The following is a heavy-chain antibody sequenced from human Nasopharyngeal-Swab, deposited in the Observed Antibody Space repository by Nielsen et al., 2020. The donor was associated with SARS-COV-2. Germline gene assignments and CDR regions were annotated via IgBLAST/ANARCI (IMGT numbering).Heavy chain of an antibody. CDR2: INQSGST. CDR1: GGSFSGYY. J-gene: IGHJ4*02. CDR3: ARGRVWGSYRYTYYFDY. D-gene: IGHD3-16*02. Sequence: SETLSLTCAVYGGSFSGYYWSWIRQPPGKGLEWSGEINQSGSTNYNPSLKSRVTISVDTSKNQFSLKLSSVTAADTAVYYCARGRVWGSYRYTYYFDYWGQGTLVTVSS. V-gene: IGHV4-34*01.